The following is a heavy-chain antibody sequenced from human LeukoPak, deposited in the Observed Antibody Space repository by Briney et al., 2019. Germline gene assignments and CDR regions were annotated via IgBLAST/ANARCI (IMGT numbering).Heavy chain of an antibody. CDR1: GFTFSNYS. D-gene: IGHD3-16*01. CDR3: ARDTSYYTRSTYALLDY. CDR2: VRHSGTST. J-gene: IGHJ4*02. Sequence: PGGSLRLSCAASGFTFSNYSMSWVRQAPGKGLEWVSGVRHSGTSTYYADSVKGRFTISRDNSKNMLYLEMMSLRAEDTAIYYCARDTSYYTRSTYALLDYWGQGTLVTVSS. V-gene: IGHV3-23*01.